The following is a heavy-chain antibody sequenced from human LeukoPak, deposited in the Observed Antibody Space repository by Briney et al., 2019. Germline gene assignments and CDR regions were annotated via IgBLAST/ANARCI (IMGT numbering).Heavy chain of an antibody. J-gene: IGHJ5*02. CDR3: AKDLSYGSNWFDP. CDR2: IWYDGSKK. Sequence: PGGSLRLSCAASGFTFSSHGMHWVRQVPGKGLEWVALIWYDGSKKNYADSVKGRFTISRDDSKSTLYLQINSLRAEDTAVYYCAKDLSYGSNWFDPWGREPWSPSPQ. V-gene: IGHV3-33*06. D-gene: IGHD5-18*01. CDR1: GFTFSSHG.